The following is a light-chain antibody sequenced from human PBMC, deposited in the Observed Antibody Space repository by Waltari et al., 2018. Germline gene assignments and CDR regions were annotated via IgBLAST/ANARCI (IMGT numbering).Light chain of an antibody. V-gene: IGLV2-14*01. J-gene: IGLJ2*01. Sequence: SGVSSRLSGSKSGNTASLTISGLQAEDEADYYCTSYTTNSVVIFGGGTEVTVL. CDR3: TSYTTNSVVI.